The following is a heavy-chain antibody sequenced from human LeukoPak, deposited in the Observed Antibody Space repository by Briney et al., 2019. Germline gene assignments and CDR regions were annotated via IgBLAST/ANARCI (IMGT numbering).Heavy chain of an antibody. V-gene: IGHV4-38-2*02. CDR2: XXXTGGT. J-gene: IGHJ4*02. CDR1: GYSISSSYY. Sequence: PSETLSHTCAVSGYSISSSYYWGWIRQPPGXXXXXXXXXXXTGGTYYNPSLKSRVTISIDTSKNQFSLKLSSVTAADTAVYYCARDGPTYYYDNSGYYFAYWGQGTLVSVSS. D-gene: IGHD3-22*01. CDR3: ARDGPTYYYDNSGYYFAY.